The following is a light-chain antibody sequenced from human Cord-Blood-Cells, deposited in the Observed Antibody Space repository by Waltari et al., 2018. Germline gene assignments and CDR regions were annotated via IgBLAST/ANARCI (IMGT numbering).Light chain of an antibody. J-gene: IGLJ1*01. V-gene: IGLV2-14*01. CDR1: SSDVGGYNY. Sequence: QSALTQPASVSGSPGQSITISCTGTSSDVGGYNYVSWYQQHPGNAPKLMIYEVSNRPSGVSNRFSGSKSGNTASLTISGLQAEDEADYYCSSYTSSSTSFYVFGTGTKVTVL. CDR2: EVS. CDR3: SSYTSSSTSFYV.